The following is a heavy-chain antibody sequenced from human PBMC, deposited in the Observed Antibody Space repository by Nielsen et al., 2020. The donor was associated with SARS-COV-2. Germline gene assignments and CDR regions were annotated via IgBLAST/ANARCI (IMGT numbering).Heavy chain of an antibody. CDR3: AKDWTAIVVVPSGGVDY. CDR1: GFTFSTYG. D-gene: IGHD2-15*01. CDR2: ISYDGSNK. V-gene: IGHV3-30*18. Sequence: GGSLRLSCAAPGFTFSTYGMHWVRQAPGKGLEWVAAISYDGSNKYYVDSVKGRFTISRDNSKNTLYLQMSSLRGEDTAVYYCAKDWTAIVVVPSGGVDYWGQGTLVTVSS. J-gene: IGHJ4*02.